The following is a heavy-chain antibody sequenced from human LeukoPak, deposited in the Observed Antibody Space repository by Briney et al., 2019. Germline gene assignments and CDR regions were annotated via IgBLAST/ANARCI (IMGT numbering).Heavy chain of an antibody. CDR1: GFTFSSYT. Sequence: GGSLRLSCTASGFTFSSYTMNWVRQAPGKGLEWVSSISTSSSYIYYADSVKGRFTISRDNAKKSLYLQMNSLRAEDTAVYYCARDGGYCSGGSCWWYYYYYMDVWGKGTTVTVSS. D-gene: IGHD2-15*01. J-gene: IGHJ6*03. CDR2: ISTSSSYI. CDR3: ARDGGYCSGGSCWWYYYYYMDV. V-gene: IGHV3-21*01.